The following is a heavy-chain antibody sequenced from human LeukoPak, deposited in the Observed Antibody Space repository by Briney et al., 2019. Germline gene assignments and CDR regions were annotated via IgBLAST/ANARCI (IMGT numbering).Heavy chain of an antibody. Sequence: ASVKVSCKASGYTFTSYGISWVRQAPGQGLEWMGGIIPIFGTANYAQKFQGRVTITADESTSTAYMELSSLRSEDTAVYYCATRPGYSNYVLDYWGQGTLVTVSS. J-gene: IGHJ4*02. V-gene: IGHV1-69*13. D-gene: IGHD4-11*01. CDR3: ATRPGYSNYVLDY. CDR2: IIPIFGTA. CDR1: GYTFTSYG.